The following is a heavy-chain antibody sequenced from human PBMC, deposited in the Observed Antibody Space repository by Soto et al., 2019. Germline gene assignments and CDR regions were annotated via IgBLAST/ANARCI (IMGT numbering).Heavy chain of an antibody. V-gene: IGHV3-23*01. CDR3: EKRGWSAGWFDP. Sequence: EVQLLESGGGLVQPGGSLRLSCAASGFTFSSYAMSWVRQAPGKGLEWVSAISGSGGSTYYADSVKGRFTISRDNSKNTLYLQMNSLRAEDTAVYYCEKRGWSAGWFDPWGQGTLVTVSS. CDR2: ISGSGGST. J-gene: IGHJ5*02. D-gene: IGHD6-19*01. CDR1: GFTFSSYA.